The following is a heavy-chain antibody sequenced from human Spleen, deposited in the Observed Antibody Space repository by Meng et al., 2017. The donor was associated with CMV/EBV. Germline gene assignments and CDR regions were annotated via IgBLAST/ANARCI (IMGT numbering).Heavy chain of an antibody. V-gene: IGHV3-49*04. Sequence: GESLKISCRASGFTFGYYAMSWVRQAPGKGLEWVGFIRSKIHGGTTEYAASVKGRFTISRDDSKRIAYLQMNSLKTEDTAMYYCTSCRSDLSADYWGQGTLVTVSS. CDR2: IRSKIHGGTT. D-gene: IGHD2-15*01. CDR1: GFTFGYYA. J-gene: IGHJ4*02. CDR3: TSCRSDLSADY.